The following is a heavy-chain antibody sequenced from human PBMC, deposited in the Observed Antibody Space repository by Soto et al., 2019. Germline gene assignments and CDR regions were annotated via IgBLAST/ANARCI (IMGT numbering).Heavy chain of an antibody. CDR2: IWYDGSNK. J-gene: IGHJ3*02. Sequence: PGGSLRLSCAASGFTFSSYGMHWVRQAPGKGLEWVAVIWYDGSNKYYADSVKGRFTISRDNSKNTLYLQMNSLRAEDTAVYYCARDPGYDSSGYFTARAFDIWGQGTMVTVSS. D-gene: IGHD3-22*01. CDR3: ARDPGYDSSGYFTARAFDI. CDR1: GFTFSSYG. V-gene: IGHV3-33*01.